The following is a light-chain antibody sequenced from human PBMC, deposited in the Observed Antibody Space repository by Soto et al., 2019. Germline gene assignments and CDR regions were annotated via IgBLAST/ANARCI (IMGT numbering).Light chain of an antibody. V-gene: IGKV1-39*01. Sequence: DIQMTQSPPSLSASVGDRVIITCRASQSTNNYLHWYQQKPGKAPSLLIYATSIMQSGVPSRFSGRGSETDYTLTITSLQPEDFATYYCQQSFKTPLTFGGGTNVEIK. CDR2: ATS. CDR1: QSTNNY. CDR3: QQSFKTPLT. J-gene: IGKJ4*01.